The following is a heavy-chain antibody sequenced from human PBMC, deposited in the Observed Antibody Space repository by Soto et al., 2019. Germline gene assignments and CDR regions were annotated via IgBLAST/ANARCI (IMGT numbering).Heavy chain of an antibody. CDR1: GGSISSYY. D-gene: IGHD4-17*01. J-gene: IGHJ5*02. CDR3: ACVGLNYGGNSGWFDP. CDR2: IYYSRST. Sequence: PSETLSLTCTVSGGSISSYYWSWIRQPRGKRVEWIGFIYYSRSTNYIPSLKSRVTISVDTSKDQFSLKLSAVTAADTAVYYCACVGLNYGGNSGWFDPWGQGTLVTVSS. V-gene: IGHV4-59*01.